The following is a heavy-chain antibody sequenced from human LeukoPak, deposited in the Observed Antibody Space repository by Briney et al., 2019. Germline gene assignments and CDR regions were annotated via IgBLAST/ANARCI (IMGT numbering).Heavy chain of an antibody. Sequence: PGGSLRLSCATSGFTFSDHSMDWVRQAPGKGLEWVGRTGSKPYSYTTQYAASVKGRFTISRDDSKNSLYLQMNSLKPEDTAVYYCARSVTASTTGAIWGQGTMVTVSS. D-gene: IGHD2-21*02. J-gene: IGHJ3*02. V-gene: IGHV3-72*01. CDR2: TGSKPYSYTT. CDR3: ARSVTASTTGAI. CDR1: GFTFSDHS.